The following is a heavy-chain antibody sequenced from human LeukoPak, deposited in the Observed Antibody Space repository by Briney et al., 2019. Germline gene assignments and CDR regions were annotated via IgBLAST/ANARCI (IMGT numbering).Heavy chain of an antibody. J-gene: IGHJ6*03. V-gene: IGHV1-69*13. Sequence: GASVKVSCKASGGTFSSYAISWVRQAPGQGPEWMGGIIPIFGTANYAQKFQGRVTITADESTSTAYMELSSLRSEDTAVYYCARVKKCYDFWSGYYTGYYYYYMDVWGKGTTVTVSS. CDR1: GGTFSSYA. CDR3: ARVKKCYDFWSGYYTGYYYYYMDV. D-gene: IGHD3-3*01. CDR2: IIPIFGTA.